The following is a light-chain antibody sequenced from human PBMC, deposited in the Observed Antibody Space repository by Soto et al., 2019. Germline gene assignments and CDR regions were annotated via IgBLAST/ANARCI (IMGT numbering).Light chain of an antibody. CDR2: GVS. V-gene: IGLV2-11*01. CDR3: CSYAGTPYV. Sequence: QSALTQPRSVSASPGQSVTISCTGTRSDVGGYNYVSWYQHHPGKAPKLMIYGVSARPSGVPDRFSGSKSGNTASLTISGLQAEDEADYYCCSYAGTPYVFGNGTKLTVL. J-gene: IGLJ1*01. CDR1: RSDVGGYNY.